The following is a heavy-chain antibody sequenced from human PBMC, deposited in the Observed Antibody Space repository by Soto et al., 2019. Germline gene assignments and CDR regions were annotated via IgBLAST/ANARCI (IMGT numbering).Heavy chain of an antibody. J-gene: IGHJ4*02. V-gene: IGHV3-15*01. Sequence: EVQLEESGGGLVKPGGSLRLSCAASGFTFDNAWMSWVRQAPGKGLEWVGRIKSKTDGGTADYAAPVKGRFTISRDDSKNTLFLQMNSLKTEDTAVYYCTTDRGHMYDFDYWGLGTLVPVSS. D-gene: IGHD2-8*01. CDR1: GFTFDNAW. CDR2: IKSKTDGGTA. CDR3: TTDRGHMYDFDY.